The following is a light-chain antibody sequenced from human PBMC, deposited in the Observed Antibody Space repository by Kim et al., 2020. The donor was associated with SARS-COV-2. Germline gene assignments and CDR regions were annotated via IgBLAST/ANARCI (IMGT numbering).Light chain of an antibody. CDR3: QQSYSPLSWT. J-gene: IGKJ1*01. V-gene: IGKV1-39*01. CDR2: AAS. CDR1: QTISTY. Sequence: DIQMTQSPSSLSASVGDRVTITCRASQTISTYLNWYQQKPGQAPKLLIYAASSLQSGVPSRFSGSGSGTDFTLTINSLQPEDFATYYCQQSYSPLSWTFGQGTKVDIK.